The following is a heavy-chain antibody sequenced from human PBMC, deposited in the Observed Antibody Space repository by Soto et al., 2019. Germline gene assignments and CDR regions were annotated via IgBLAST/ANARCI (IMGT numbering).Heavy chain of an antibody. CDR2: IYWDDDK. CDR3: AHRVLRTVFGLVTTTAISFDF. D-gene: IGHD3-3*01. CDR1: GFSLTTSGVG. J-gene: IGHJ4*02. Sequence: QITLNESGPTVVRPTETLTLTCRFSGFSLTTSGVGVGWIRQSPGKAPESLALIYWDDDKRYSASLKSRLTITKDTSKNQVVLTVSDLDPTDTATYYCAHRVLRTVFGLVTTTAISFDFWGQGTPVAVSS. V-gene: IGHV2-5*02.